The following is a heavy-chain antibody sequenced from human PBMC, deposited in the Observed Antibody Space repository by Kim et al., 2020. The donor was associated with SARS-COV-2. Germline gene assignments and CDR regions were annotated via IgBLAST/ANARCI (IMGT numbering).Heavy chain of an antibody. J-gene: IGHJ5*02. CDR2: INPNSGGT. D-gene: IGHD6-13*01. V-gene: IGHV1-2*02. CDR1: GYTFTGYY. CDR3: ASNLAAAGYNCFDP. Sequence: ASVKVSCKASGYTFTGYYMHWVRQAPGQGLEWMGWINPNSGGTNYAQKFQGRVTMTRDTSISTAYMELSRLRSDDTAVYYCASNLAAAGYNCFDPWGQGTLVTVSS.